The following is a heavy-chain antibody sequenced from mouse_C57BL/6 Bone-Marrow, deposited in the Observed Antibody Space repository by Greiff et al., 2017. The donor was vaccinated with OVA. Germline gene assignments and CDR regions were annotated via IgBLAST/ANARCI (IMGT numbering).Heavy chain of an antibody. CDR2: ISSGGSYT. D-gene: IGHD1-1*02. CDR1: GFTFSSYG. V-gene: IGHV5-6*02. Sequence: EVKLVESGGDLVKPGGSLKLSCAASGFTFSSYGMSWVRQTPDKRLEWVATISSGGSYTYYPDSVKGRFTISRDNAKNTLYLQMSSLKSEDTAMYYWARHPRYGGYFFDYWGQGTTLTVSS. J-gene: IGHJ2*01. CDR3: ARHPRYGGYFFDY.